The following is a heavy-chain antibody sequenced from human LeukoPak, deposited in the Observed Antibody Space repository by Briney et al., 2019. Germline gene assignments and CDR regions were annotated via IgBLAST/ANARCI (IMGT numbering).Heavy chain of an antibody. J-gene: IGHJ5*02. D-gene: IGHD2-2*01. V-gene: IGHV3-30*04. Sequence: PGRSLRLSCAASGFTFNNYAMHWVRQAPGKGLEWVAVISYDGSNKYYADSVKGRFTISRDDSKSTLYLQMNTLRAEDTAVYCCARDRCASCPAWNWFDPWGQGTLVTVSP. CDR3: ARDRCASCPAWNWFDP. CDR2: ISYDGSNK. CDR1: GFTFNNYA.